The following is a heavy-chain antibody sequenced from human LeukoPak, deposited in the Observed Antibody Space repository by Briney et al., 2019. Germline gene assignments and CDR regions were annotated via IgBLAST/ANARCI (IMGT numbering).Heavy chain of an antibody. Sequence: GASVKVSCKASGGTFSSYAISWVRQAPGQGLEWMGIINPSGGSTSYAQKFQGRVTMTRDTSTSTVYMELSSLRSEDTAVYYCARDQALRYSGYRRGDAFDIWGQGTMVTVSS. D-gene: IGHD5-12*01. J-gene: IGHJ3*02. CDR2: INPSGGST. CDR1: GGTFSSYA. V-gene: IGHV1-46*01. CDR3: ARDQALRYSGYRRGDAFDI.